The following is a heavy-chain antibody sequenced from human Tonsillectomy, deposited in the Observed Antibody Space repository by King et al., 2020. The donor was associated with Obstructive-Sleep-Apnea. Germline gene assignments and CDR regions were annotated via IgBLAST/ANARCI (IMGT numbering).Heavy chain of an antibody. J-gene: IGHJ4*02. V-gene: IGHV1-8*01. D-gene: IGHD6-19*01. CDR1: GYTFNSYD. CDR2: MNPNSGKP. CDR3: ARGRYSSGWYLY. Sequence: QLVQSGAEVKKPGASVKVSCKASGYTFNSYDINWVRQATGQGLEWMGWMNPNSGKPGYAQKFQGRVTMTRNTSISTAYMELSSLRSEDTAVYYCARGRYSSGWYLYWGQGTLVTVSS.